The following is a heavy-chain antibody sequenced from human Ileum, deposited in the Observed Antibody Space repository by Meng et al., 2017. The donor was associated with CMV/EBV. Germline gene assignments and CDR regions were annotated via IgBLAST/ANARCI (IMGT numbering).Heavy chain of an antibody. CDR3: VRESWYFEF. Sequence: QVQPGQSGNEVKSPGYSLKVSCKTSGYTSTANHCAWGRQAPGQEIEWMGWIYPQDGGTYFAPKFQDRVTLTRDTYITTAYMELSGLKSDDTAIYYCVRESWYFEFWGEGTLVTVSS. V-gene: IGHV1-2*02. CDR2: IYPQDGGT. J-gene: IGHJ4*02. D-gene: IGHD6-13*01. CDR1: GYTSTANH.